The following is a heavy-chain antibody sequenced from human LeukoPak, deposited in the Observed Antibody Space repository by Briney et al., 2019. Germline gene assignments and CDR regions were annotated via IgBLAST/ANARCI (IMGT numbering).Heavy chain of an antibody. CDR3: ARLWTSGSLGFDY. V-gene: IGHV3-23*01. Sequence: PGGSLRLSCAASGFTFSSYAMSWVRQAPGKGLEWVSAISGSGGSTYYADSVKGRFTISRDNSKNTPYLQMNSLRAEDTAVYYCARLWTSGSLGFDYWGQGTLVTVSS. CDR1: GFTFSSYA. D-gene: IGHD1-26*01. J-gene: IGHJ4*02. CDR2: ISGSGGST.